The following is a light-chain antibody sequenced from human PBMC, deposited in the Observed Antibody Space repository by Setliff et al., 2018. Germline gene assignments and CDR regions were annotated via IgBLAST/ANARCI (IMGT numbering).Light chain of an antibody. CDR1: SSDVGGYNY. CDR2: EVT. J-gene: IGLJ2*01. Sequence: QSALTQPAAVSGSPGQSITISCAGTSSDVGGYNYVSWYQQHPGKAPKLMIYEVTKRPSGVSDRFSGSKSGNTASLTISGLQAEDEADYYCLSYTSKTTHVLFAGGTK. CDR3: LSYTSKTTHVL. V-gene: IGLV2-14*01.